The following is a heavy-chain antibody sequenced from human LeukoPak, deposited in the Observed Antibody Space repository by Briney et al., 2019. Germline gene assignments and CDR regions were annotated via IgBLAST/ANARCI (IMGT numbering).Heavy chain of an antibody. V-gene: IGHV3-21*01. CDR3: TREVPHGYSGYDSRDY. Sequence: GGSLRLSCAASGFTFRTYNMNWVRQAPGKGLEWVSSISSSSSHTYYVDSVKGRFTISSDNTMNSLYLQMNSLRAEDTAVYYCTREVPHGYSGYDSRDYWGQGTLVTVSS. J-gene: IGHJ4*02. CDR2: ISSSSSHT. CDR1: GFTFRTYN. D-gene: IGHD5-12*01.